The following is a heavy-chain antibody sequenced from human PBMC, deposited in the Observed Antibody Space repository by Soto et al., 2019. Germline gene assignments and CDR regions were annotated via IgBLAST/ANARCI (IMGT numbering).Heavy chain of an antibody. CDR2: ISWNSGSI. CDR3: AKDSWAASLVYAIYAPIFDY. CDR1: GFTFDDYA. J-gene: IGHJ4*02. Sequence: LRLSCAASGFTFDDYAMHWVRQAPGKGLEWVSGISWNSGSIGYADSVKGRFTISRDNAKNSPYLQMNSLRAEDTALYYCAKDSWAASLVYAIYAPIFDYWGQGTPAPVSS. V-gene: IGHV3-9*01. D-gene: IGHD2-8*01.